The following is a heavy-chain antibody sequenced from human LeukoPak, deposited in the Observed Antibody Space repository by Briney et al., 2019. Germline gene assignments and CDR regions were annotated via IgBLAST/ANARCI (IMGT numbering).Heavy chain of an antibody. Sequence: GASVKVSCKASGDTFTSYDINWVRQATGQGLEWMGWMNPNSGNTGYAQKFQGRVTMTRNTSISTAYMELSSLRSEDTAVYYCARTSGQQLPLFDAFDIWGQGTMVTVSS. CDR2: MNPNSGNT. CDR1: GDTFTSYD. D-gene: IGHD6-13*01. CDR3: ARTSGQQLPLFDAFDI. J-gene: IGHJ3*02. V-gene: IGHV1-8*01.